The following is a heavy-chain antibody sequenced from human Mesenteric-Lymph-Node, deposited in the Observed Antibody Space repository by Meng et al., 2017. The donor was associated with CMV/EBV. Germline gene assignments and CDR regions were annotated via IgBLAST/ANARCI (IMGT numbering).Heavy chain of an antibody. CDR2: IYYSGST. Sequence: GSLRLSCTVSGGSISSSSYYWGWIRQPPGKGLAWIGSIYYSGSTYYNPSLKSRVTISVDTSKNQFSLKLSSVTAADTAVYYCARDRSGYDYALSYFDYWGQGTLVTVSS. J-gene: IGHJ4*02. CDR1: GGSISSSSYY. V-gene: IGHV4-39*07. D-gene: IGHD5-12*01. CDR3: ARDRSGYDYALSYFDY.